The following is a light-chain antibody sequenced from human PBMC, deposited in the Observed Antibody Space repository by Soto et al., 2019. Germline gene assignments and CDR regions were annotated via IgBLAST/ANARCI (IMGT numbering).Light chain of an antibody. Sequence: DIQMTQSPSTLSASVGDRVTITCRASQTFSNRLAWYQHKPGKAPKYLIYDASSLESGALSRFSGSGSGTEFSLSISRLQPDDFATDYCQQYNSYPWTFGQGTKVEIK. V-gene: IGKV1-5*01. J-gene: IGKJ1*01. CDR3: QQYNSYPWT. CDR2: DAS. CDR1: QTFSNR.